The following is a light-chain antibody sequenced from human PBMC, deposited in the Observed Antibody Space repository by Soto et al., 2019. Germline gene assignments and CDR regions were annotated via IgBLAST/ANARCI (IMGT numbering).Light chain of an antibody. V-gene: IGKV1-5*01. J-gene: IGKJ1*01. Sequence: DIQMTQSPSTLSASVGDRVTITCRASQSISSWLAWYQQKQGKAPKLLIYDASSLESGVPSRFSGSGSGTEFTLTISSLQPDDFASYYCQQYNSYWGTFGQGPKGDTK. CDR2: DAS. CDR3: QQYNSYWGT. CDR1: QSISSW.